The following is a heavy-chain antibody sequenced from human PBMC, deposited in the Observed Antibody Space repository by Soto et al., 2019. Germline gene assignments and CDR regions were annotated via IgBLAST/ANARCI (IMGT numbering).Heavy chain of an antibody. CDR1: GFTFRTYT. D-gene: IGHD2-15*01. CDR3: ARDRGYDAHDYYYNAMDV. J-gene: IGHJ6*02. CDR2: IRGFSPYT. V-gene: IGHV3-21*01. Sequence: TGGSLRLSCISSGFTFRTYTMNWVRQAPGKGLEWVSGIRGFSPYTFYAESVKGRFTISRDNAKNSLYLQMNSLRAEDTAVYYCARDRGYDAHDYYYNAMDVWGQGTTVTVSS.